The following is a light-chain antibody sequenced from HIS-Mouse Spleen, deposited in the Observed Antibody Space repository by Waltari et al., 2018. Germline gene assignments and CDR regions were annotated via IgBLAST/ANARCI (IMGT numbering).Light chain of an antibody. V-gene: IGLV2-14*01. CDR2: EVI. J-gene: IGLJ1*01. CDR1: SSDVGGYNY. CDR3: SSYTSSSTPYV. Sequence: QSALTQPASVSGSPGQSITISCTGTSSDVGGYNYVLWYQQHPGKAPKLMIYEVINRPSGVSNRFSDSKSGNTASLTISGLQAQDGADYYCSSYTSSSTPYVFGTGTKVTVL.